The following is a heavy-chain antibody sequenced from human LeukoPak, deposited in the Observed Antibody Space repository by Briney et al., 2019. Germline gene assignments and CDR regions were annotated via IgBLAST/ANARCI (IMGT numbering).Heavy chain of an antibody. CDR1: GFTFSSYG. Sequence: PGGSLRLSCAASGFTFSSYGMHWVRQAPGKGLEWVAVISYGGSNKYYADSVKGRFTISRDNSKNTLYLQMNSLRAEDTAVYYCAKDHGVDIVATYGVYGNWFDPWGQGTLVTVSS. CDR3: AKDHGVDIVATYGVYGNWFDP. V-gene: IGHV3-30*18. CDR2: ISYGGSNK. D-gene: IGHD5-12*01. J-gene: IGHJ5*02.